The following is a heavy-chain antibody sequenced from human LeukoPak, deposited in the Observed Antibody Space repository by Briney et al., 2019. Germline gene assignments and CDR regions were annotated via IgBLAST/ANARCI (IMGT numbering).Heavy chain of an antibody. D-gene: IGHD3-10*01. V-gene: IGHV1-2*02. J-gene: IGHJ6*02. CDR1: GYTFTGYY. Sequence: GASVKVSCKASGYTFTGYYIHWVRQAPGQGLEWMGWINPNTGGTNSAQKFQGRVTMGRDTSISTAYMELSRLTSDDTAVYYCARDPSAMVRGVIIYGMDVWGQGTTVTVSS. CDR3: ARDPSAMVRGVIIYGMDV. CDR2: INPNTGGT.